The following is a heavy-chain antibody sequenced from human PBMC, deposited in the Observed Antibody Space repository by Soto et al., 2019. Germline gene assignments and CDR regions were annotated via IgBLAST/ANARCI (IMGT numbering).Heavy chain of an antibody. J-gene: IGHJ4*02. Sequence: GGSLRLSCAASGVTFSSYAMHWVRQAPGKGLEYVSAISSNGGITYYANSVKGRFTISRDNSKNTLYLQMGSLRAEDMAVYYCARDRYYYDSSGSIDYWGQGTLVTVSS. CDR2: ISSNGGIT. D-gene: IGHD3-22*01. V-gene: IGHV3-64*01. CDR3: ARDRYYYDSSGSIDY. CDR1: GVTFSSYA.